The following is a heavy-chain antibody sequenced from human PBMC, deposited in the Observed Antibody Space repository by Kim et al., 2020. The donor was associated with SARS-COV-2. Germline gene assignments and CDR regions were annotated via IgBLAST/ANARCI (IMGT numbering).Heavy chain of an antibody. CDR2: NNYSGNT. CDR1: GASISRSSNY. V-gene: IGHV4-39*01. CDR3: ARLVSENSAVEY. Sequence: SETLSLTCTVSGASISRSSNYWGWIRQPPGKGLEWIGSNNYSGNTYYNPSLKSRVTISVDTSKNQFSLKMRSVTAADTAVYYCARLVSENSAVEYWGQGTLVTVSS. J-gene: IGHJ4*02.